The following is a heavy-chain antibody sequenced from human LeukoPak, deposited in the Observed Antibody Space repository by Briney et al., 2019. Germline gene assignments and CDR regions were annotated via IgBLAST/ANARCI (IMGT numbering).Heavy chain of an antibody. Sequence: HWASVKVSCKASGYTFTSYGISWVRQAPGQGLEWMGWISAYNGNTNYAQRLQGRVTMTTDTSTSTAYMELRSLRSDDTAVYYCARGDYSGSYYEGREDYFDYWGQGTLVTVSS. D-gene: IGHD1-26*01. CDR3: ARGDYSGSYYEGREDYFDY. V-gene: IGHV1-18*01. J-gene: IGHJ4*02. CDR1: GYTFTSYG. CDR2: ISAYNGNT.